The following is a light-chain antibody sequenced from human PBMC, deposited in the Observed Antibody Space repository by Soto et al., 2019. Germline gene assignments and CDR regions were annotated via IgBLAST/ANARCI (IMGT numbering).Light chain of an antibody. CDR2: DVS. J-gene: IGLJ1*01. CDR1: SSDVGGYNY. Sequence: QSALTQPRSVSGSPGQSVTISCTGTSSDVGGYNYVSWYQQHAGKAPKLMIYDVSKRPSGVPDRFSGSKSGNTASLTISGLQADDEADYCCCSYAGSYTLVFGTGTKVTVL. CDR3: CSYAGSYTLV. V-gene: IGLV2-11*01.